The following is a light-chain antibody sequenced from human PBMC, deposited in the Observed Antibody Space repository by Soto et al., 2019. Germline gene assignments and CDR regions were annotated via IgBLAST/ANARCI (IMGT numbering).Light chain of an antibody. V-gene: IGKV1-39*01. CDR3: QQSYSNVMHT. Sequence: DIQMTQSPSSLSASVGDRVTITCRASQHISIYLNWYQQRPGTAPKLLIFAASSLQSGVPSRFSGNGSGTDFTLTISSLQPEDFATYYCQQSYSNVMHTFGQGTKLEI. J-gene: IGKJ2*01. CDR1: QHISIY. CDR2: AAS.